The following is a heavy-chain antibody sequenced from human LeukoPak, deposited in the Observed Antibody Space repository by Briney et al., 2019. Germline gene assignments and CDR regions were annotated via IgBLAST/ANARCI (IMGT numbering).Heavy chain of an antibody. CDR2: ISYDGSNK. J-gene: IGHJ4*02. CDR3: AKGGYYDILTGYGHNPFDY. V-gene: IGHV3-30*18. CDR1: GFTFSGYG. D-gene: IGHD3-9*01. Sequence: GGSLRLSCAASGFTFSGYGMHWARQAPGKGLEWVAVISYDGSNKYYADSVKGRFTISRDNSKNTLYLQMNSLRAEDTAVYYCAKGGYYDILTGYGHNPFDYWGQGTLVTVSS.